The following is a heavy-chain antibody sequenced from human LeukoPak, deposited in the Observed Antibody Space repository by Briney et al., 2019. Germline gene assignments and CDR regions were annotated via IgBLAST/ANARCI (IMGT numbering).Heavy chain of an antibody. Sequence: ASVKASCKASGYTFTRYGISWVRQAPGQGLEWMGWISAYNGNTNYAQKLQGRGTINTDTSTSTAYMELRSLRAGDTAVYYCAIDLIPGIAVAGKGPDFDYWGQGTLVTVSS. V-gene: IGHV1-18*01. CDR2: ISAYNGNT. D-gene: IGHD6-19*01. J-gene: IGHJ4*02. CDR3: AIDLIPGIAVAGKGPDFDY. CDR1: GYTFTRYG.